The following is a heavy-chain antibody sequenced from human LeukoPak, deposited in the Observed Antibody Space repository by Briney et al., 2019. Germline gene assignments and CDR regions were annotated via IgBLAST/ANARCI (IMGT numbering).Heavy chain of an antibody. D-gene: IGHD2-2*01. CDR3: ARERRYCSSTSCYRDYYYYYGMDV. CDR1: GFTFSSYW. Sequence: PGGSLRLSCAASGFTFSSYWVHWVRQAPGKGLVWVSRINSDGSSTSYADSVKGRFTISRDNAKNSLYLQMNSLRAEDTAVYYCARERRYCSSTSCYRDYYYYYGMDVWGQGTTVTVSS. V-gene: IGHV3-74*01. CDR2: INSDGSST. J-gene: IGHJ6*02.